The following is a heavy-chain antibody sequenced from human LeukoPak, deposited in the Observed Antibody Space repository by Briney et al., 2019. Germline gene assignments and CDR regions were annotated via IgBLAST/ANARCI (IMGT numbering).Heavy chain of an antibody. J-gene: IGHJ4*02. V-gene: IGHV3-23*01. CDR2: LSGSGGNT. D-gene: IGHD3-22*01. CDR3: AKGSYYYDSADYFDY. CDR1: GFTFSRYS. Sequence: GSLRLSCAASGFTFSRYSMSLVRQAPGKGLELVSTLSGSGGNTYYADSVKGRVTISRDNSKNTLYLQMNSLRAEDTAVYHCAKGSYYYDSADYFDYWGQGTLVTVSS.